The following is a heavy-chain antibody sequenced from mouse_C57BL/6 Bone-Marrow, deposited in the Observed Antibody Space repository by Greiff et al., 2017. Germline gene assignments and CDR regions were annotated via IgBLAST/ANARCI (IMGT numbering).Heavy chain of an antibody. CDR1: GFTFSSYG. CDR3: ARQRDYYGSSVWYFDV. D-gene: IGHD1-1*01. V-gene: IGHV5-6*01. CDR2: ISSGGSYT. Sequence: EVKLKESGGDLVKPGGSLKLSCAASGFTFSSYGMSWVHQPPDKRLEWVATISSGGSYTYYPDSVKGRFTISRDNAKNTRYLQMSSLKSENTAMYYCARQRDYYGSSVWYFDVWGTGTTVTVSS. J-gene: IGHJ1*03.